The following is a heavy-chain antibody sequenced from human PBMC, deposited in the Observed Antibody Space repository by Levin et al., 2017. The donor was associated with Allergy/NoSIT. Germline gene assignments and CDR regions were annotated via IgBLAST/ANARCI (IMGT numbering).Heavy chain of an antibody. D-gene: IGHD2-21*02. J-gene: IGHJ4*02. CDR3: AKAPPRANWDLLTANCFDY. V-gene: IGHV3-23*01. CDR1: FFSFLPSS. CDR2: ISGSGGNT. Sequence: GESLKISFSSSFFSFLPSSLLFFLPSPFKGLDCFSGISGSGGNTYYADSVKGRFTVSRDNSKNMLYLQMSSLRAEDTAVYYCAKAPPRANWDLLTANCFDYWGQGTLVTVSS.